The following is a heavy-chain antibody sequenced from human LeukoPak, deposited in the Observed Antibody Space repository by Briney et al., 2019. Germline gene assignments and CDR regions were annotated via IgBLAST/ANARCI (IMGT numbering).Heavy chain of an antibody. CDR1: GYTFTGYY. Sequence: ASVKVSCKASGYTFTGYYMHWVRQAPGQGLEWMGWMNPNSGNTGYAQKFQGRVTMTRNTSISTAYMELSSLRSEDTAVYYCARARGYSYGGSYYYYGMDVWGQGTTVTVSS. CDR2: MNPNSGNT. V-gene: IGHV1-8*02. CDR3: ARARGYSYGGSYYYYGMDV. D-gene: IGHD5-18*01. J-gene: IGHJ6*02.